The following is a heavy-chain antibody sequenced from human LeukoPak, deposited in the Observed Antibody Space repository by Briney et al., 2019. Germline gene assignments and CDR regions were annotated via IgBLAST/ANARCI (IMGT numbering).Heavy chain of an antibody. CDR3: ARGCYYGSGSYWNYYYYGMDV. CDR2: IIPILGIA. CDR1: GGTFSSYA. Sequence: GASVKVSCKASGGTFSSYAISWVRQAPGRGLEWMGRIIPILGIANYAQKFQGRVTITADKSTSTAYMELSSLRSEDTAVYYCARGCYYGSGSYWNYYYYGMDVWGQGTTVTVSS. D-gene: IGHD3-10*01. V-gene: IGHV1-69*04. J-gene: IGHJ6*02.